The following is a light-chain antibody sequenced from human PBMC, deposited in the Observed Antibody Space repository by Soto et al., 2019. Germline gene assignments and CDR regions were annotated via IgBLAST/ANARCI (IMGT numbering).Light chain of an antibody. V-gene: IGLV2-8*01. J-gene: IGLJ1*01. CDR1: STSVGGYKY. CDR2: EVN. CDR3: SSYAGINNLGV. Sequence: QSALTQPPSASGSPGQSVTISCTGTSTSVGGYKYVSWYQQHPGKAPKLMIFEVNKRPSGVPDRFSGSKSGNTASLTVSGLQAEDEADYYCSSYAGINNLGVFGTGTKLTAL.